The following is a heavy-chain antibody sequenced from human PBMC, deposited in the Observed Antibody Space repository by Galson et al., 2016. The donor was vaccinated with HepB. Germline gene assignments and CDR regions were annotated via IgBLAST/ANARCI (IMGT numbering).Heavy chain of an antibody. V-gene: IGHV4-31*03. CDR2: IYYNGRT. CDR1: GDSISYGGDYY. D-gene: IGHD6-19*01. J-gene: IGHJ4*02. Sequence: TLSLTCTVSGDSISYGGDYYWSWIRQHPDKGLEWIGYIYYNGRTDYNPSLKNRGTMSLDTSKNQFSLKLTSVTAADTAVYYCARLRDGDSSGWADYFDHWGQGTLVTVSS. CDR3: ARLRDGDSSGWADYFDH.